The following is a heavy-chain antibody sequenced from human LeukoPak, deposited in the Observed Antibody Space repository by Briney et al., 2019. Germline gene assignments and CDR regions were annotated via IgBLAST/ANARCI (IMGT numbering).Heavy chain of an antibody. J-gene: IGHJ6*02. V-gene: IGHV1-46*01. D-gene: IGHD5-18*01. CDR2: INPSGGST. Sequence: ASVKVSCKASGYTFTSYYMHWVRQAPGQGLEGMGIINPSGGSTSYAQKFQGRVTITADESTSTAYMELSSLRSEDTAVYYCARGTTAMDYYYYYGMDVWGQGTTVTVSS. CDR1: GYTFTSYY. CDR3: ARGTTAMDYYYYYGMDV.